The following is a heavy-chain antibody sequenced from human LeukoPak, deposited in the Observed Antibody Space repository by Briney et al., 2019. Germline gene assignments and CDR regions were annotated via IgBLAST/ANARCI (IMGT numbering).Heavy chain of an antibody. V-gene: IGHV3-64*01. D-gene: IGHD3-10*01. CDR1: GFPFSVSV. Sequence: GGSLRLSCAASGFPFSVSVMHGVRQAPGKGLEYVSVISSNGGSTSYANSVKGRFTISRDNSKNTLYLQMGSLRAGDMAVYYCARDLSGGGLDYWGQGTLVTVSS. CDR3: ARDLSGGGLDY. CDR2: ISSNGGST. J-gene: IGHJ4*02.